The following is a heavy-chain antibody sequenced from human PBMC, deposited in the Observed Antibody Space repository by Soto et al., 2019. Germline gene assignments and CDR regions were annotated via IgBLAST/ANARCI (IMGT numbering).Heavy chain of an antibody. J-gene: IGHJ6*02. Sequence: PSETLSLTCTFSGGSISRGYYYLSWIRQPPGKGLEWIGYIYYSGSTYYNPSLKSRVTISVDTSKNQFSLKLSSVTAADTDVYYCSSGLEHYYYAMDVWGQGTTVTVS. D-gene: IGHD3-22*01. V-gene: IGHV4-30-4*01. CDR2: IYYSGST. CDR3: SSGLEHYYYAMDV. CDR1: GGSISRGYYY.